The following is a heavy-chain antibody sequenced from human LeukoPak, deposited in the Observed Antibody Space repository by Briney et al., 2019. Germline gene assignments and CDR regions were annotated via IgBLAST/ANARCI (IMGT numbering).Heavy chain of an antibody. CDR2: IYYSGST. CDR1: GGSISSSSYY. V-gene: IGHV4-39*01. Sequence: SETLSLTCTVSGGSISSSSYYWGWIRQPPGKGLEWIGSIYYSGSTYYHPSPKSRVPISVDTSKNQFSLKLSSVTAADTAVYYCARRFYYDILTGYCNWGQGTLVTVSS. CDR3: ARRFYYDILTGYCN. D-gene: IGHD3-9*01. J-gene: IGHJ4*02.